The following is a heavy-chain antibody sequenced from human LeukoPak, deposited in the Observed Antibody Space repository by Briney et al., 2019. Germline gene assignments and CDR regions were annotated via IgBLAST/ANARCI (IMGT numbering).Heavy chain of an antibody. D-gene: IGHD5-18*01. V-gene: IGHV4-31*03. CDR3: AREEGGGRGYSCYYYYYMDV. J-gene: IGHJ6*03. CDR2: IYYSGST. CDR1: GGSISSGGYY. Sequence: SETLSLTCTVSGGSISSGGYYWSWIRQHPGKGLEWIGYIYYSGSTYYNPSLKSRVTISVDTSKNQFSLKLSSVTAADTAVYYCAREEGGGRGYSCYYYYYMDVWGKGTTVTVSS.